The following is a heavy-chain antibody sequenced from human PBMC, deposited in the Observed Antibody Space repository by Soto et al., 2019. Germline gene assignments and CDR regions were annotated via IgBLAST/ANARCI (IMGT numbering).Heavy chain of an antibody. D-gene: IGHD2-2*01. CDR2: INHSGST. CDR3: ARLHCNSPNCVPLDP. J-gene: IGHJ5*02. Sequence: SETLSLTCAVYGGSFSGYYWSWIRQPPGKGLEWIGEINHSGSTNYNPSLKSRVTISVDTSKNQFSLKLNSMTAADTAVYYCARLHCNSPNCVPLDPWGQGTLVTVSS. V-gene: IGHV4-34*01. CDR1: GGSFSGYY.